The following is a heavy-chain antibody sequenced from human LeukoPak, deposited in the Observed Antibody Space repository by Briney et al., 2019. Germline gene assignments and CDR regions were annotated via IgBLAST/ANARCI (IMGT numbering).Heavy chain of an antibody. D-gene: IGHD2-15*01. V-gene: IGHV4-59*01. CDR2: IYYSGST. J-gene: IGHJ4*02. CDR1: GDSISSYY. CDR3: ATASILYCSGGGCPFDY. Sequence: SETLSLTCTVSGDSISSYYWSWIRQPPGKGLEWIGYIYYSGSTNYNPSLKSRVTISVDTSKNQFSLKLSSVTAADTAVYYCATASILYCSGGGCPFDYWGQGTLVTVSS.